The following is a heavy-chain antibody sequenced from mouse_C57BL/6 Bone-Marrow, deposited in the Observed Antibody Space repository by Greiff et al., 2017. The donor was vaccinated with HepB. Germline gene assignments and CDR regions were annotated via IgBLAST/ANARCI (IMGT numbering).Heavy chain of an antibody. CDR2: ISSGSSTI. CDR1: GFTFSDYG. Sequence: EVKLVESGGGLVKPGGSLKLSCAASGFTFSDYGMHWVRQAPEKGLEWVAYISSGSSTIYYADTVKGRFTISRDNAKNTLFLQMTSLRSEDTAMYYCARPGHMGGYAMDYWGQGTSVTVSS. J-gene: IGHJ4*01. CDR3: ARPGHMGGYAMDY. D-gene: IGHD1-1*02. V-gene: IGHV5-17*01.